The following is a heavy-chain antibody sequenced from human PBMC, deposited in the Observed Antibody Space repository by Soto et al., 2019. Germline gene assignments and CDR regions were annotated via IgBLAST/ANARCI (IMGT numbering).Heavy chain of an antibody. D-gene: IGHD5-18*01. V-gene: IGHV2-70*11. CDR2: IDWDDDK. J-gene: IGHJ6*02. Sequence: SGPTLVNPTQTLTLTCTFSGFSLGTSGMCVSWIRQPPGKALEWLARIDWDDDKYYSTSLKTRLTISKDTSKNQVVLTMTNMDPVDTATYYCARIRGYSYSYYYGMDVWGQGTTVTVSS. CDR3: ARIRGYSYSYYYGMDV. CDR1: GFSLGTSGMC.